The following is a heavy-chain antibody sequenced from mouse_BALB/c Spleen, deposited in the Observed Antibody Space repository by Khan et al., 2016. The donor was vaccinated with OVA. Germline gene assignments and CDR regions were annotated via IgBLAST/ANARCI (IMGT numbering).Heavy chain of an antibody. CDR3: ARLGNS. V-gene: IGHV5-6*01. Sequence: EVELVESGGDLVKPGGSLKLSCAASGFTFSSYGMSWVRQTPDKRLEWVATTTSGGSYTYYTDSVKGRFTISRDNAKNTLYLQMTSLKSEDTAMYYCARLGNSWGQGTLVTVSA. J-gene: IGHJ3*01. CDR2: TTSGGSYT. CDR1: GFTFSSYG. D-gene: IGHD2-1*01.